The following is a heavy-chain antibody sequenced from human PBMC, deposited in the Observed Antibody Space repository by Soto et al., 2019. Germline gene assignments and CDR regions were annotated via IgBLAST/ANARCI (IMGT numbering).Heavy chain of an antibody. Sequence: QITLEESGPTLVKPTQTLTLTCTFSGFSLTTSGVGVGWIRQPPGKAPEWLALIYWDDDKRYSPSLKSRVTIMNDTSRNQVILIMTNMDPVDTGTYYCAHIRSGPDWNGGDFDYWGQGTLVTVSS. J-gene: IGHJ4*02. CDR2: IYWDDDK. D-gene: IGHD1-1*01. CDR1: GFSLTTSGVG. V-gene: IGHV2-5*02. CDR3: AHIRSGPDWNGGDFDY.